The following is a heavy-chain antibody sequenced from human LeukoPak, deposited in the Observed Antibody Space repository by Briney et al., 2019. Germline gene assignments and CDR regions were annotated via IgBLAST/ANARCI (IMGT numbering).Heavy chain of an antibody. D-gene: IGHD2-2*01. J-gene: IGHJ4*02. CDR3: AGFRAAMFPTCQFDY. Sequence: SVKVSCKASGGTFSSYAISWVRQAPGQGLEWMGGIIPIFGTANYAQKFQGRVTITADESTSTAYMELSSLRSEDTAVYYCAGFRAAMFPTCQFDYWGQGTLVTVSS. V-gene: IGHV1-69*13. CDR2: IIPIFGTA. CDR1: GGTFSSYA.